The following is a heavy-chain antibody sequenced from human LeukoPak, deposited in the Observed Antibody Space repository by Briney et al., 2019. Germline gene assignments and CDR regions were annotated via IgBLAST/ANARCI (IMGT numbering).Heavy chain of an antibody. CDR3: ARDGGDRGY. CDR2: ISSSSSTI. J-gene: IGHJ4*02. D-gene: IGHD2-21*02. CDR1: GFTFSSYS. V-gene: IGHV3-48*01. Sequence: PGGSLRLSCAASGFTFSSYSMNWVRQAPGKGLEWVSYISSSSSTIYYADSVKGRFTISRDNAKNSLYLQMNSLRAEDTAVYYCARDGGDRGYWGQGTLVTVSS.